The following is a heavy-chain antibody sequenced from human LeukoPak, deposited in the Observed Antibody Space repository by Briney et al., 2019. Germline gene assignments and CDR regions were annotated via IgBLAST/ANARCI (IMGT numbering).Heavy chain of an antibody. V-gene: IGHV3-15*01. J-gene: IGHJ4*02. Sequence: PGGSLRLSCAASGFTFSNAWMSWVRQAPGKGLEWVGRIKSKTDGGTTDYAAPVKGRFTISRDDSKNTLYLQMNSLKTEDTAVYYCTTAGDIVATMGEYGFDYWGQGTLVTVSS. CDR2: IKSKTDGGTT. D-gene: IGHD5-12*01. CDR1: GFTFSNAW. CDR3: TTAGDIVATMGEYGFDY.